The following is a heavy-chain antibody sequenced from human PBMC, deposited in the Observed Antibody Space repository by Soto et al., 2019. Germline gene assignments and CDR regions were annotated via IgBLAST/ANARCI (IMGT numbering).Heavy chain of an antibody. D-gene: IGHD6-13*01. J-gene: IGHJ5*02. CDR2: IYYSGST. V-gene: IGHV4-31*03. CDR1: GGSISSGGYY. CDR3: ARGIAAAQNNWFDP. Sequence: PSETLSLTCTVSGGSISSGGYYWSWIRQHPGKGLEWIGYIYYSGSTYYNPSLKSRVTISVDTSKNQFSLKLSSVTAADTAVYYCARGIAAAQNNWFDPWGQGTLVTVSS.